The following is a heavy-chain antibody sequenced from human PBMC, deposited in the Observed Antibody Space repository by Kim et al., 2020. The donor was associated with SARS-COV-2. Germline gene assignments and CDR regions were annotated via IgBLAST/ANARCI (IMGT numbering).Heavy chain of an antibody. CDR3: AREGSGSYPVDY. D-gene: IGHD1-26*01. J-gene: IGHJ4*02. Sequence: YYADCVKGRFTIARDNAKNSLYLQMNSLGAEDTAVYYCAREGSGSYPVDYWGQGTLVTVSS. V-gene: IGHV3-21*01.